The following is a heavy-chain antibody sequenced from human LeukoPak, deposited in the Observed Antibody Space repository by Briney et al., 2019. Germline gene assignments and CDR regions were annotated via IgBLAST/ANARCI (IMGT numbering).Heavy chain of an antibody. D-gene: IGHD6-13*01. CDR3: ARHRGRFEYSSSH. CDR1: GGSISSYY. CDR2: IYYSGST. V-gene: IGHV4-59*08. J-gene: IGHJ4*02. Sequence: PSETLSLTCTVSGGSISSYYLSWIRQPPGKGLEWIGYIYYSGSTNYNPSLKRRVTISVDTSKNQFSLKLSSATAADTAVYYCARHRGRFEYSSSHGGQGTLVTVSS.